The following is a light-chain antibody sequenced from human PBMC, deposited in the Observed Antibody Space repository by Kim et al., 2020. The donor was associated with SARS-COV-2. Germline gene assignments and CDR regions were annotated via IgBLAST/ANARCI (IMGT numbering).Light chain of an antibody. J-gene: IGLJ2*01. CDR3: SSYTSSSVV. V-gene: IGLV2-14*03. CDR2: DVS. Sequence: PGQSFTISCTATSSAVDDYNYVSWYQHHPGKAPKLMIYDVSNRPSGVSNRFSGSKSGNTASLTISGLQAEDEADYYCSSYTSSSVVFGGGTQLTVL. CDR1: SSAVDDYNY.